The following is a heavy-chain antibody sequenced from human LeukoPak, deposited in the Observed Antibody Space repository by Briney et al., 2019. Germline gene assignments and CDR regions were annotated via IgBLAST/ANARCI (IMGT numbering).Heavy chain of an antibody. V-gene: IGHV4-61*01. CDR2: IYYSGST. D-gene: IGHD6-13*01. CDR1: GGSVSSGSYY. Sequence: SETLSLTCTVSGGSVSSGSYYWSWIRQPPGKGLEWIGYIYYSGSTNYNPSLKSRVTISVDTSQNQFSLKLSSVTAADTAVYYCARDRPGIAAAGGVDWGQGTLVTVSS. J-gene: IGHJ4*02. CDR3: ARDRPGIAAAGGVD.